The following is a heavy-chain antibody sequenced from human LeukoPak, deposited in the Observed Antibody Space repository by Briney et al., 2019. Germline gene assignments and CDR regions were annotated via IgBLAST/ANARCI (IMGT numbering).Heavy chain of an antibody. J-gene: IGHJ4*02. CDR2: IYYSGST. V-gene: IGHV4-59*08. Sequence: SETLSLTCTVSGGSISSYHWSWIRQPPGKGLEWIGYIYYSGSTNYNPSLKSRVTISVDTSKNQFSLKLSSVTAAETAVYYCARTFYCGSGSYHFDYWGQGILVTVSS. CDR3: ARTFYCGSGSYHFDY. D-gene: IGHD3-10*01. CDR1: GGSISSYH.